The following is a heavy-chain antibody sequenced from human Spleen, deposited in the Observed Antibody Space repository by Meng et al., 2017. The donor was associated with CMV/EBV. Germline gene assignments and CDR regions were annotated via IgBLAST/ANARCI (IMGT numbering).Heavy chain of an antibody. D-gene: IGHD6-13*01. J-gene: IGHJ4*02. Sequence: GESLKISCAASGFTFSSYAMSWVRQAPGKGLEWVSGISGDGGSTYYADSVKGRFTISRDNSKNTLYLQMNSLRAVDTAVYYCAKDGRYSSSWYFCDYWGQGTLVTVSS. CDR1: GFTFSSYA. V-gene: IGHV3-23*01. CDR2: ISGDGGST. CDR3: AKDGRYSSSWYFCDY.